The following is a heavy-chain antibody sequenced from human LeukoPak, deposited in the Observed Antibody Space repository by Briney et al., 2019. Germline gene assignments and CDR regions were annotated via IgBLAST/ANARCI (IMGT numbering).Heavy chain of an antibody. CDR1: GGTFSSYA. D-gene: IGHD3-10*01. J-gene: IGHJ4*02. V-gene: IGHV1-69*06. CDR2: IIPIFGTA. CDR3: ATPGDYYGSGSPFDY. Sequence: ASVKVSCKASGGTFSSYAISWVRQAPGQGLEWMGGIIPIFGTANYAQKFQGRVTITADKSTSTAYMGLSSLRSEDTAVYYCATPGDYYGSGSPFDYWGQGTLVTVSS.